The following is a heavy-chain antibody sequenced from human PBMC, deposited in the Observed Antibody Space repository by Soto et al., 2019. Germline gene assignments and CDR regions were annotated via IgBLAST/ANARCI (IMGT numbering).Heavy chain of an antibody. D-gene: IGHD4-17*01. J-gene: IGHJ4*02. CDR2: ISNSGST. CDR1: GGSVASDEDY. Sequence: SETLSLTCTVSGGSVASDEDYWSWIRQSTGKGLEWIGYISNSGSTGYNPSLKTRLSISVDKSKNQFTLRLTSVTAADTAVYFCATESGSTYGYFDYWGQGTQVTVSS. V-gene: IGHV4-30-4*01. CDR3: ATESGSTYGYFDY.